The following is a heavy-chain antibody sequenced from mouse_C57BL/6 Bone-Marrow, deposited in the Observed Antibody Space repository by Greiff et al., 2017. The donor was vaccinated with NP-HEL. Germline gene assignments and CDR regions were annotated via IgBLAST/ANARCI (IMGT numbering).Heavy chain of an antibody. V-gene: IGHV5-12*01. CDR1: GFTFSDYY. Sequence: EVMLVESGGGLVQPGGSLKLSCAASGFTFSDYYMYWVRQTPEKRLEWVAYISNGGGSTDYPDTVKGRFTISRDNAKNTLYLQMSRLKSEDTAVYYCARHGGGFDYWGQGTTLTVSS. J-gene: IGHJ2*01. CDR2: ISNGGGST. CDR3: ARHGGGFDY.